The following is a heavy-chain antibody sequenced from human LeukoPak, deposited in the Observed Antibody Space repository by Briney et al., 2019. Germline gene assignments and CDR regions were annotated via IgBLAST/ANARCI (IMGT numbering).Heavy chain of an antibody. J-gene: IGHJ1*01. D-gene: IGHD2-2*01. CDR1: GYTFTSYA. CDR2: INAGNGNT. Sequence: ASVKVSGKASGYTFTSYAMHWVRQAPGQRLEWMGWINAGNGNTKYSQKFQGRVTISRDTSASTAYMELSSLRSEDTAVYYCARGDIVVVPAAREYFQHWGQGTLVTVSS. V-gene: IGHV1-3*01. CDR3: ARGDIVVVPAAREYFQH.